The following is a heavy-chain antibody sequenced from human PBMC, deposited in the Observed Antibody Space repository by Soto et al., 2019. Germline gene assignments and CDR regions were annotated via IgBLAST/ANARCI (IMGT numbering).Heavy chain of an antibody. CDR1: GFTFSSYS. D-gene: IGHD1-7*01. CDR3: ATALSNWNYDFDY. CDR2: ISSSSSTI. Sequence: GGSLRLSCAASGFTFSSYSMNWVRQAPGKGLEWVSYISSSSSTIYYADSVKGRFTISRDNAKNSLYLQMNSLRDEDTAVYYCATALSNWNYDFDYWGQGTLVTVSS. V-gene: IGHV3-48*02. J-gene: IGHJ4*02.